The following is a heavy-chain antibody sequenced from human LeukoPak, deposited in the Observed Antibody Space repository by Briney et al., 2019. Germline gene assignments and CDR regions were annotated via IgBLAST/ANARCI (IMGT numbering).Heavy chain of an antibody. V-gene: IGHV1-8*01. J-gene: IGHJ6*03. D-gene: IGHD4-17*01. CDR1: RYTFTSSE. CDR2: LNPNRGNT. CDR3: ARERDDCGDYGYYYYYMDV. Sequence: ASAKVSSKDSRYTFTSSETNSVRQAPGQRLERRGRLNPNRGNTGYAQKFQGRVTMARNTSISTAYMELSSLRSEDTAVYYCARERDDCGDYGYYYYYMDVWGKGTTVTISS.